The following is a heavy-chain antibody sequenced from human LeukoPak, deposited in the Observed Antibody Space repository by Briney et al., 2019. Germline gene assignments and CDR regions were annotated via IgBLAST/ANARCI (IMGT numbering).Heavy chain of an antibody. Sequence: ASVKVSCKASGYTFTSYDINWVRQATGQGLEWMGWMNPNSGNTGYAQKFQGRVTITRNTSISTAYMELSSLRSEDTAVHYCARGGYYDFWSGYYPPENWFDPWGQGTLVTVSS. CDR1: GYTFTSYD. CDR2: MNPNSGNT. CDR3: ARGGYYDFWSGYYPPENWFDP. J-gene: IGHJ5*02. V-gene: IGHV1-8*03. D-gene: IGHD3-3*01.